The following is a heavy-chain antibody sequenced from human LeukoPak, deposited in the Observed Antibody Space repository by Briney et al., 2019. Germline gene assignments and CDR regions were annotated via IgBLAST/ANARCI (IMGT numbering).Heavy chain of an antibody. CDR1: GFTFSAYG. Sequence: PGGSLRLSCPVSGFTFSAYGMHWVRQAPGKGLEWVAIISYDGINKYYPDSVKGRFTISRDNSKNTLYLQMNSLRAEDTAVYYCAKDTRDDHHSDYWGQGTLVTVSS. D-gene: IGHD1-14*01. CDR3: AKDTRDDHHSDY. J-gene: IGHJ4*02. V-gene: IGHV3-30*18. CDR2: ISYDGINK.